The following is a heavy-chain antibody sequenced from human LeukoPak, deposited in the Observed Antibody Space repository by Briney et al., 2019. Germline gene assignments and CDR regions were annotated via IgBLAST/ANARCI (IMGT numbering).Heavy chain of an antibody. CDR1: GGTFSSYA. CDR2: IIPILGIA. Sequence: VASVKVSCKASGGTFSSYAISWVRQAPGQGLEWMGRIIPILGIANYAQKFQGRVTITADKSTSTAYMELSSLRAEDTALYYCARVDTATHIRAFDIWGPGKMVTLSS. J-gene: IGHJ3*02. D-gene: IGHD5-18*01. V-gene: IGHV1-69*04. CDR3: ARVDTATHIRAFDI.